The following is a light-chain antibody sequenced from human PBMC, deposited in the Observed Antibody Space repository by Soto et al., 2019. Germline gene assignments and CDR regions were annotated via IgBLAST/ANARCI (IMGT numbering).Light chain of an antibody. Sequence: EIVLTQSPATLSLSPGERATLSCRASQSVSRYLAWYQQKPGQAPRLLIYDASNRATGIPARFSGSGSGTDFTLTISRLEPEDFAVYHCQQYGDSPLTFGGGTKVDIK. CDR2: DAS. V-gene: IGKV3-11*01. CDR3: QQYGDSPLT. J-gene: IGKJ4*01. CDR1: QSVSRY.